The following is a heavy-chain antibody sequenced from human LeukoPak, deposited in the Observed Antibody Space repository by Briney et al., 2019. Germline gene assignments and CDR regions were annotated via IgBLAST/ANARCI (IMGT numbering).Heavy chain of an antibody. Sequence: GAAVKESCKASGYTFKNYIIAWVRQPPGQGLEWMGWISAYYGDTNSAQKLQGRVTMTTDTSTSTAYMELRSLNSDDTAVYYCARLQYTKDWLPGTFDRWGQRRIVSVSS. CDR3: ARLQYTKDWLPGTFDR. CDR1: GYTFKNYI. V-gene: IGHV1-18*01. D-gene: IGHD3/OR15-3a*01. J-gene: IGHJ3*01. CDR2: ISAYYGDT.